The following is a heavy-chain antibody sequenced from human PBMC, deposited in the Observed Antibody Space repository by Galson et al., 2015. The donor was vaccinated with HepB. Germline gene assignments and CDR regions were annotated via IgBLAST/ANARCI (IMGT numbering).Heavy chain of an antibody. CDR2: IDPRNSHT. D-gene: IGHD6-13*01. CDR3: TRLRAAPAPQKYGLDV. CDR1: GFSFTNYW. Sequence: QSGAEVKKPGESLRISCKASGFSFTNYWITWVRQMPGKGLEWMGRIDPRNSHTNYSPSFQGHVTIPADKSISTAYLQWPSLKASDTAMYYCTRLRAAPAPQKYGLDVWGQGTTVTVSS. V-gene: IGHV5-10-1*01. J-gene: IGHJ6*02.